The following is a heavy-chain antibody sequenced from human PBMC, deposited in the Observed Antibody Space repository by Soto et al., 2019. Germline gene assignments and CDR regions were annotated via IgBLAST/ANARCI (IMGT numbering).Heavy chain of an antibody. V-gene: IGHV3-23*01. J-gene: IGHJ4*02. D-gene: IGHD1-1*01. Sequence: EVQLLETGGGSVQPGGSLRLSCAASGFTFSSYAMHWVRRPPGKGLEWVSSISGSGGTAYYADSVKGRFSISRDSLVNTLYRQMNSLRAEDTAVYYCAKARRQNWNFDYWGQGTLVPVSP. CDR2: ISGSGGTA. CDR3: AKARRQNWNFDY. CDR1: GFTFSSYA.